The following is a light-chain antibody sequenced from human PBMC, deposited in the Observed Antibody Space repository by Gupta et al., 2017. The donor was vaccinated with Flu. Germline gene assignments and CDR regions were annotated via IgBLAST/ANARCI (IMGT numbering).Light chain of an antibody. Sequence: QSALTQPRSVSGSPGQSVTVSCTGTSSDVGDYNYVSWYQQHPGKAPKLMVYDVSKRPSGVPDRFSGSKSGNTASLTISGLQADDEADYYCCSYAGTYAFVFGTGTKVTVL. V-gene: IGLV2-11*01. CDR3: CSYAGTYAFV. J-gene: IGLJ1*01. CDR2: DVS. CDR1: SSDVGDYNY.